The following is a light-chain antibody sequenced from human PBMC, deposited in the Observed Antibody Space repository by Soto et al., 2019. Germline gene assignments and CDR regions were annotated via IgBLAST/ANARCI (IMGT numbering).Light chain of an antibody. J-gene: IGLJ2*01. V-gene: IGLV2-14*01. CDR3: SSYTSSSTVV. CDR2: DVT. Sequence: QSVLTQPASVSGSPGQSITISCTGTNSDIGTYNYVSWYQQHPGKAPKVMIYDVTDRPSGVSNRFSGSKSGYTASLTISGLQAEDEADYYCSSYTSSSTVVFGGGTKVTVL. CDR1: NSDIGTYNY.